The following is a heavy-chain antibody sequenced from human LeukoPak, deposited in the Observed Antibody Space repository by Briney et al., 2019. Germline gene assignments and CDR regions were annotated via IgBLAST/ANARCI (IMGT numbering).Heavy chain of an antibody. CDR3: ARGYDSSGYYYSDY. J-gene: IGHJ4*02. CDR2: MHPDNGNT. D-gene: IGHD3-22*01. CDR1: GGTFSSYA. V-gene: IGHV1-8*01. Sequence: ASVKVSCEASGGTFSSYAINWVRQAPGQGLEWMGWMHPDNGNTGYAQKFQGRVTMTRNTSITTAYMELRSLRSDDTAVYYCARGYDSSGYYYSDYWGQGTLVTVSS.